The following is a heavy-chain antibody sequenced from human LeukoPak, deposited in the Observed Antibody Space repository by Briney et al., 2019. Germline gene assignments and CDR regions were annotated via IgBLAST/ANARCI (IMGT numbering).Heavy chain of an antibody. CDR3: ARIVLMVYARNWLDP. V-gene: IGHV4-34*01. Sequence: SETLSLTCAVYGGSFSGYYWSWIRQPPGKGLEWIGEINHSGSTNYNPSLKSRVTISVDTSKNQFSLKLSSVTAADTAVYYCARIVLMVYARNWLDPWGQGTLVTVSS. D-gene: IGHD2-8*01. CDR1: GGSFSGYY. CDR2: INHSGST. J-gene: IGHJ5*02.